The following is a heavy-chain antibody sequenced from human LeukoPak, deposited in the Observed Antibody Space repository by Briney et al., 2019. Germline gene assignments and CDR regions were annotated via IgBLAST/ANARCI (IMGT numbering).Heavy chain of an antibody. CDR3: ANTYISSWYGPDY. CDR2: ISYDGSNK. V-gene: IGHV3-30*18. D-gene: IGHD6-13*01. J-gene: IGHJ4*02. Sequence: GGSLRPSCAASGFAFSGYGMHWVRQAPGKGLEWVALISYDGSNKYYADSVKGRFTISRDNSKDTLFLQMNSLRAEDTAVYFCANTYISSWYGPDYWGQGTLVTVSS. CDR1: GFAFSGYG.